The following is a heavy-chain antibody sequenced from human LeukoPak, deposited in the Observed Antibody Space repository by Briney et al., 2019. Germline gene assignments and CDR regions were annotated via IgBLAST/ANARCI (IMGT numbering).Heavy chain of an antibody. V-gene: IGHV1-69*05. CDR1: GGTFSSYA. J-gene: IGHJ4*02. CDR3: ARDWVTMVRGVIITPAYYFDY. D-gene: IGHD3-10*01. Sequence: ASVKVSCKASGGTFSSYAISWVRQAPGQGLEWMGRIIPIFGTANYAQKFQGRVTITTDVSTSTAYMELSSLRSEDTAVYYCARDWVTMVRGVIITPAYYFDYWGQGTLVTVSS. CDR2: IIPIFGTA.